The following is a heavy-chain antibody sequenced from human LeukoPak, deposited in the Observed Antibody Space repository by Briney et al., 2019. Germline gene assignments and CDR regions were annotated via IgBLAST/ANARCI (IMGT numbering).Heavy chain of an antibody. D-gene: IGHD5-18*01. CDR3: AKAGSYGSANSDY. V-gene: IGHV3-21*04. J-gene: IGHJ4*02. CDR2: ISSSSSYI. CDR1: GFTFSSYS. Sequence: RPGGSLRLSCAASGFTFSSYSMNWVRQAPGKGLEWVSSISSSSSYIYYADSVKGRFTISRDNAKNSLYLQMNSLRAEDTAVYYCAKAGSYGSANSDYWGQGTLVTVSS.